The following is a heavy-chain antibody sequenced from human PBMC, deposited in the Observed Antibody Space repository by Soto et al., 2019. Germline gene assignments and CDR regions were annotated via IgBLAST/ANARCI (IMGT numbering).Heavy chain of an antibody. CDR1: GGSISSGGYY. CDR2: IYYSGST. CDR3: ARDSSSGYYYEFDY. V-gene: IGHV4-31*03. Sequence: QVQLQESGPGLVKPSQTLSLTCTVSGGSISSGGYYWSWIRQHPGKGLEWNRYIYYSGSTYYNPSLKSRVTISVDTSKNQFSLKLSSVTAADTAVYYCARDSSSGYYYEFDYWGQGTLVTVSS. D-gene: IGHD3-22*01. J-gene: IGHJ4*02.